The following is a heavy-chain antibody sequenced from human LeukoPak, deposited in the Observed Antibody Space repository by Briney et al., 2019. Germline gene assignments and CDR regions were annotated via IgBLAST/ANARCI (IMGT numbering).Heavy chain of an antibody. J-gene: IGHJ6*02. D-gene: IGHD5-12*01. V-gene: IGHV4-39*01. CDR1: GGSISSSSYY. CDR2: IYYSGST. CDR3: ARHAYEGYYGMDV. Sequence: PSETLSLTCTVSGGSISSSSYYWGWIRQPPGKGLEWIGSIYYSGSTYYNPSLKSRVTISVDTSKNQFSLKLSSVTAADTAVYYCARHAYEGYYGMDVWGQGTTVTVSS.